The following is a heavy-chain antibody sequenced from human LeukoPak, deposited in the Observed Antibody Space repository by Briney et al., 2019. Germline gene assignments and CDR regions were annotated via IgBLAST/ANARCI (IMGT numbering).Heavy chain of an antibody. CDR2: IYHSGST. CDR3: ARANEWELFLFDY. Sequence: PSETLSLTCTVSGYSISSGYYWGWIRQPPGKGLEWIGSIYHSGSTYYNPSLKSRVTISVDTSKNQFSLKLGSVTAADTAVYYCARANEWELFLFDYWGQGTLVTVSS. CDR1: GYSISSGYY. V-gene: IGHV4-38-2*02. J-gene: IGHJ4*02. D-gene: IGHD1-26*01.